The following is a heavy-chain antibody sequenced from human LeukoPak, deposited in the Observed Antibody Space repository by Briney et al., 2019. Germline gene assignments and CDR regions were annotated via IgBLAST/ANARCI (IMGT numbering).Heavy chain of an antibody. V-gene: IGHV3-15*01. CDR2: IKSKTDGGTT. Sequence: GGSLRLSCAASGFTFSDAWMSWVRQAPGKGLEWVGRIKSKTDGGTTDYAAPVKGRFTISRDDSKNTLYLQMNSLKTEDTAVYYCTTDIVATIQDGYNDYWGQGTLVTVSS. CDR3: TTDIVATIQDGYNDY. CDR1: GFTFSDAW. D-gene: IGHD5-12*01. J-gene: IGHJ4*02.